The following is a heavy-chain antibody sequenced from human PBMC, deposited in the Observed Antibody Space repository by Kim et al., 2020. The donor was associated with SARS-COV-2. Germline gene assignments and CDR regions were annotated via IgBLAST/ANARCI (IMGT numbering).Heavy chain of an antibody. D-gene: IGHD1-26*01. J-gene: IGHJ3*02. Sequence: YSADSVKGRFTISRGNSKNTLYLQMNSLRAEDTAVYYCARDSGSYYAFDIWGQGTMVTVSS. CDR3: ARDSGSYYAFDI. V-gene: IGHV3-66*01.